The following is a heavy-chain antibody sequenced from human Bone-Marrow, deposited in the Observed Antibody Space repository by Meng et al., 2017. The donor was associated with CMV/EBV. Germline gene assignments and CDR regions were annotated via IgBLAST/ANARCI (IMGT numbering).Heavy chain of an antibody. J-gene: IGHJ4*02. D-gene: IGHD2-2*01. CDR1: GYTFTSYG. CDR2: ISAYNGNT. Sequence: ASVKVSCKASGYTFTSYGISWVRQDPGQGLEWMGWISAYNGNTNYAQKLQGRVTMTTDTSTSTAYMELRSLRSDDTAVYYCARDPNPLMPKQEHFQYWGQGTLVTVSS. V-gene: IGHV1-18*01. CDR3: ARDPNPLMPKQEHFQY.